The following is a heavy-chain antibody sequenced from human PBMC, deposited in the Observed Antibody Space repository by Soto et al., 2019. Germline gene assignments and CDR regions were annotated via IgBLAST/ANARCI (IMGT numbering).Heavy chain of an antibody. D-gene: IGHD3-3*01. CDR2: ISYDGSNK. CDR3: AKACDEPGFGVVQYYFDY. V-gene: IGHV3-30*18. Sequence: QVQLVESGGGVVQPGRSLRLSCAASGFTFSSYGMHWVRQAPGKGLEWVAVISYDGSNKYYADSVKGRFTISRDNSKNTLYLQMNSLSAEDTAVYYCAKACDEPGFGVVQYYFDYWGQGTLVTVSS. J-gene: IGHJ4*02. CDR1: GFTFSSYG.